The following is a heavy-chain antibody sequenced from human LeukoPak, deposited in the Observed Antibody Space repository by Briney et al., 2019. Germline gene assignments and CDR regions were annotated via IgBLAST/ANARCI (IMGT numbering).Heavy chain of an antibody. V-gene: IGHV4-34*01. Sequence: SQTLSLTCTVSGGSINSGAYYWSWIRQPPGKGLEGIGEINHSGSTNYNPSLKSRVTISVDTSKNQFSLKLSSVTAADTAVYYCARGNWFDPWGQGTLVTVSS. CDR2: INHSGST. CDR3: ARGNWFDP. CDR1: GGSINSGAYY. J-gene: IGHJ5*02.